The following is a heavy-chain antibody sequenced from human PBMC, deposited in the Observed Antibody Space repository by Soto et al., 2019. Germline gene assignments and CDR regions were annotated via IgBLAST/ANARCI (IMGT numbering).Heavy chain of an antibody. CDR3: AKKFTSGYDDATKTYYDY. CDR1: GFTFSSYA. J-gene: IGHJ4*02. CDR2: ISGSGGST. D-gene: IGHD5-12*01. V-gene: IGHV3-23*01. Sequence: GGSLRLSCAASGFTFSSYAMSWVRQAPGKGLEWVSAISGSGGSTYYADSVKGRFTISRDNSKNTLYLQMNSLRAEDTAVYYCAKKFTSGYDDATKTYYDYWGQGTLVTVSS.